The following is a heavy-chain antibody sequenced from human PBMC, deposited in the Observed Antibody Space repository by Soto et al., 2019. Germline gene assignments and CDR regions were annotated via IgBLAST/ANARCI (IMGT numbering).Heavy chain of an antibody. J-gene: IGHJ6*02. Sequence: GGSLRLSCAASAFTFSSFEMNWVRQSPGKGLEWVSYISSSGSTIYYADSVKGRFTISRDNAKNSLYLQMDSLRAEDTAVYYCARVSSPRFLEWTDAMDVWGQGTTVTVSS. CDR3: ARVSSPRFLEWTDAMDV. D-gene: IGHD3-3*01. V-gene: IGHV3-48*03. CDR1: AFTFSSFE. CDR2: ISSSGSTI.